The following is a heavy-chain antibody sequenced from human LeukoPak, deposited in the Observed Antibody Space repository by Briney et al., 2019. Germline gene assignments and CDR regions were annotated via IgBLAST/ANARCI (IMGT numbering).Heavy chain of an antibody. CDR1: GFTFSSYA. J-gene: IGHJ5*02. V-gene: IGHV3-23*01. Sequence: GGSLRLSCAASGFTFSSYAMSWVRQAPGKGLEWVSNLSGSGGNTYYADSVKGRFTISRDNSKNALYLQMNSLRAEDTAVYYCAKDQYSGSYYWFDPWGQGTLVTVSS. CDR2: LSGSGGNT. CDR3: AKDQYSGSYYWFDP. D-gene: IGHD1-26*01.